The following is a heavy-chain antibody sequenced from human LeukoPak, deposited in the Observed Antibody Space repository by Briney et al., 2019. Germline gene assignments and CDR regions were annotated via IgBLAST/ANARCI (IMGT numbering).Heavy chain of an antibody. D-gene: IGHD3-10*01. CDR2: INHSGST. CDR1: GGSFSNYY. V-gene: IGHV4-34*01. J-gene: IGHJ3*02. CDR3: ARGYRTYYYGSESLGWTFDI. Sequence: SETLSLTCAVYGGSFSNYYWSWIRQPPGKGLEWIGEINHSGSTNYNPSLKSRVTISVDTSKNQFSLKLSSVTAADTAVYYCARGYRTYYYGSESLGWTFDIWGQGTMVTVSS.